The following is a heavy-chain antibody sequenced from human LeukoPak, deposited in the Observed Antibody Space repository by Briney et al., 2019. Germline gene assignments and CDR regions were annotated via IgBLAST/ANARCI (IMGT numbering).Heavy chain of an antibody. D-gene: IGHD3-3*01. CDR3: ARTPGTRYDFWSGYYDY. Sequence: SVKVSCKASGGTFSSYAISWVRQAPGQGLEWMGGIIPIFGTANYAQKFQGRVTITADESTSTAYMELSSLRSEDTAVYYCARTPGTRYDFWSGYYDYWGQGTLVTVSS. J-gene: IGHJ4*02. CDR2: IIPIFGTA. CDR1: GGTFSSYA. V-gene: IGHV1-69*13.